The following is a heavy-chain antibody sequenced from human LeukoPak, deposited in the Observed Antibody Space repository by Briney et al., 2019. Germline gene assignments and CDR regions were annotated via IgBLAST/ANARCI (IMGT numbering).Heavy chain of an antibody. CDR1: GYTFTSYG. V-gene: IGHV1-18*03. Sequence: ASVKVSCKASGYTFTSYGISWVRQAPGQGLEWMGWISAYNGNTNYAQKLQGRVTMTTDTSTSTAYMELRSLRSDGMAVYYCARDSSGYSVSDYWGQGTLVTVSS. CDR2: ISAYNGNT. D-gene: IGHD3-22*01. CDR3: ARDSSGYSVSDY. J-gene: IGHJ4*02.